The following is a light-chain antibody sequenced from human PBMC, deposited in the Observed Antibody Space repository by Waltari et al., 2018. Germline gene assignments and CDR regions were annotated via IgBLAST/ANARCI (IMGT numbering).Light chain of an antibody. CDR3: QKYGTLPAT. J-gene: IGKJ1*01. CDR1: QSVSRT. V-gene: IGKV3-20*01. Sequence: EIVLTQSPGTLSLSPGDRATLSCRASQSVSRTLAWYQQKPGQAPRLIIYDASSRATGIPDRLSGSGSGTDFSLTSSRLEPEDFAVYCCQKYGTLPATFGQGTKVEIK. CDR2: DAS.